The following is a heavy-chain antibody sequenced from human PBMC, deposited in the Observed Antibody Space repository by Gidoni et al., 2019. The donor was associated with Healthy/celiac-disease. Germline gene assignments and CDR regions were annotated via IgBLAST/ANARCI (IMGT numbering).Heavy chain of an antibody. CDR3: ARVKVRSTAMDARASYYYYYGMDV. D-gene: IGHD5-18*01. J-gene: IGHJ6*02. CDR2: INHSGST. Sequence: QVQLQQWGAVLLKPSETLSRTCAVYGGSFSGYYWSWIRQPPGKGLEWIGEINHSGSTNYNPSLKSRVTISVDTSKNQFSLKLSSVTAADTAVYYCARVKVRSTAMDARASYYYYYGMDVWGQGTTVTVSS. V-gene: IGHV4-34*01. CDR1: GGSFSGYY.